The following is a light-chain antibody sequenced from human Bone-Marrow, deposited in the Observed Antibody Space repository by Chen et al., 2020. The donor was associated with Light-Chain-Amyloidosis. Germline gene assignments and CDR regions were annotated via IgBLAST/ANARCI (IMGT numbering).Light chain of an antibody. V-gene: IGLV3-21*02. CDR1: NIGSTS. J-gene: IGLJ3*02. Sequence: SYVLPQPSSVSVAPGQTPTIACGGNNIGSTSVHWYQQTPGQAPLLVVYDDSDRPPGIPERLSGSNSGNTATLTISRVEAGDEADYYCQVWDRSSDRPVFGGGTKLTVL. CDR2: DDS. CDR3: QVWDRSSDRPV.